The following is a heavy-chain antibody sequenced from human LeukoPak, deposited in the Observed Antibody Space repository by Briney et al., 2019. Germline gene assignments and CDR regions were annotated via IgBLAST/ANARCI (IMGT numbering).Heavy chain of an antibody. V-gene: IGHV3-21*04. J-gene: IGHJ4*02. CDR2: ISSSSSYI. CDR1: GFTFSSYS. CDR3: ARVKRLLWFGEYDY. D-gene: IGHD3-10*01. Sequence: GGSLRLTCAASGFTFSSYSMNWVRQAPGKGLEWVSSISSSSSYIYYADSVKGRFTISRDNAKNSLYLQMNSLRAEDTAVYYCARVKRLLWFGEYDYWGQGTLVTVSS.